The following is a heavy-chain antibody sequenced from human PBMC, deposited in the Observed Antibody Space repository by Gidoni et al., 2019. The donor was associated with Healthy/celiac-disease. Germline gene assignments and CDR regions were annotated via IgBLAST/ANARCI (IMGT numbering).Heavy chain of an antibody. V-gene: IGHV5-51*01. J-gene: IGHJ4*02. CDR2: IYPSDSDT. CDR1: GYSFTRYW. D-gene: IGHD1-7*01. CDR3: ARHGITNWNYVPFDY. Sequence: ELQLVQSGAEVKQPGESLKISCKGSGYSFTRYWIGWVRQMPGKGLEWMWIIYPSDSDTRYSPSFQGQVTISADKSISTAYLQWSSLKASDTAMYYCARHGITNWNYVPFDYWGQGTLVTVSS.